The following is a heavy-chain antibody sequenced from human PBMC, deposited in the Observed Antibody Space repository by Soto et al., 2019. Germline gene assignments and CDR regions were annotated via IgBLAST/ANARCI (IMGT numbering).Heavy chain of an antibody. Sequence: EVQLLESGGGLLQPGGSLRLSCAASGFTFSIYAMSWVRQAPGKGLEWVSAISGDGGNTHYAASVKGRFTISRDNSKNTLYLQMNSLRVEDTAVYYCAKHYYDILTGYQYWRQGTLVTVSS. J-gene: IGHJ4*02. CDR1: GFTFSIYA. V-gene: IGHV3-23*01. D-gene: IGHD3-9*01. CDR3: AKHYYDILTGYQY. CDR2: ISGDGGNT.